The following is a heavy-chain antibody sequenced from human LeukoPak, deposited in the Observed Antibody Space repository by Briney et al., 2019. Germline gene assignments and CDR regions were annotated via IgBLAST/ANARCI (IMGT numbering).Heavy chain of an antibody. CDR3: AKSELVVPDYYYYYYMDV. Sequence: GRSLRLSCEASGFTFSNYEMQWVRQAPGKGLEWISYISSVGSTIYYADSVKGRFTISRDNAKNSLYLQMNSLRAEDTAVYYCAKSELVVPDYYYYYYMDVWGKGTTVTISS. J-gene: IGHJ6*03. V-gene: IGHV3-48*03. D-gene: IGHD2-2*01. CDR2: ISSVGSTI. CDR1: GFTFSNYE.